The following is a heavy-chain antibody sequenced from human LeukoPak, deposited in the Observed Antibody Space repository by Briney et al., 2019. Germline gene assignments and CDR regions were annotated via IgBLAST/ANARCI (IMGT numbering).Heavy chain of an antibody. CDR2: ISSSGSTI. CDR1: GFTFSSYE. V-gene: IGHV3-48*03. CDR3: ARSYYYDSSGYDEFDY. Sequence: GGSLRLSCAASGFTFSSYEMNWVRQAPGKGLEWVSYISSSGSTIYYADPVKGRFTISRDNAKNSLYLQMNSLRAEDTAVYYCARSYYYDSSGYDEFDYWGQGTLVTVSS. J-gene: IGHJ4*02. D-gene: IGHD3-22*01.